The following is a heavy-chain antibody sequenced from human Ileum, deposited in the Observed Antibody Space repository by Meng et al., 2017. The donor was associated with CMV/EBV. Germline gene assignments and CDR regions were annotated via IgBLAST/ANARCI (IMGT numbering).Heavy chain of an antibody. J-gene: IGHJ6*02. Sequence: GESLKISCAASGFTFSDYWMTWVRQAPGKGLEWVANIKQDGSEKYYVDSVKGRFTISRDDAKNSLYLQMNSLRAEDTAVYYCARAGVIVSTTPHYYGMDVWGQGIAVTVSS. CDR1: GFTFSDYW. CDR3: ARAGVIVSTTPHYYGMDV. V-gene: IGHV3-7*03. D-gene: IGHD3-22*01. CDR2: IKQDGSEK.